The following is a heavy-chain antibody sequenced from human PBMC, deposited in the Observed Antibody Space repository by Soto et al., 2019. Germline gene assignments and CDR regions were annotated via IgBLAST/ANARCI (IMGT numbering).Heavy chain of an antibody. CDR3: ARLDSYAY. D-gene: IGHD3-22*01. CDR2: ISYDGSNK. J-gene: IGHJ4*02. Sequence: WWSLRLSCSASVFTFSSYAMHWVRQAPGKGLEWVAVISYDGSNKYYADSVKGRFTISRDNSKNTLYLQMNSLRAEDTAVYYCARLDSYAYWGQGTLVTVSS. CDR1: VFTFSSYA. V-gene: IGHV3-30-3*01.